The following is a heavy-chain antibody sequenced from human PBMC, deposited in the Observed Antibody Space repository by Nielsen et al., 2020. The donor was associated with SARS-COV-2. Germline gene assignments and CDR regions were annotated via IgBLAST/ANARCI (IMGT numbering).Heavy chain of an antibody. D-gene: IGHD6-19*01. J-gene: IGHJ4*02. Sequence: SETLSLTCAVYGGSFSGYYWSWIRQPPGKGLEWIGEINHSGSTNYNPSLKSRVTISVDTSKNQFSLKLSSVTAADTAVYYCARYVIYGIAVAVDYFDYWGQGTLVTVSS. CDR2: INHSGST. CDR1: GGSFSGYY. CDR3: ARYVIYGIAVAVDYFDY. V-gene: IGHV4-34*01.